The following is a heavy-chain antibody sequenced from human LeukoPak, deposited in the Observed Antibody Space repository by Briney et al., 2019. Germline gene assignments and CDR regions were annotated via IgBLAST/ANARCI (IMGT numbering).Heavy chain of an antibody. J-gene: IGHJ4*02. CDR2: IYYSGST. D-gene: IGHD3-10*01. Sequence: SETLSLTCTVSGGSISSYYGSWIRQPPGKGLEWIGYIYYSGSTNYNPSLKSRVTISVDTPKNQFSLKLSSVTAADTAVYCCARETLHYYGSGSYYGDWGQGTLVTVSS. CDR3: ARETLHYYGSGSYYGD. V-gene: IGHV4-59*01. CDR1: GGSISSYY.